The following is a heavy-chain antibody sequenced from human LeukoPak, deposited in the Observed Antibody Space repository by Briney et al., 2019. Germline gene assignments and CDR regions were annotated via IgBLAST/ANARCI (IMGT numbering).Heavy chain of an antibody. CDR1: GFGFGSQA. V-gene: IGHV3-30*04. D-gene: IGHD4-17*01. CDR2: VSHDGGTK. Sequence: PGGSLRLSCAASGFGFGSQAMHWIRQAPGKGLEWVAVVSHDGGTKNYADSVKGRFTISRDNSKNTLYLQMNSLRAEDSAVFYCGRETTVATTTYFDWGQGVLVTVSS. CDR3: GRETTVATTTYFD. J-gene: IGHJ4*02.